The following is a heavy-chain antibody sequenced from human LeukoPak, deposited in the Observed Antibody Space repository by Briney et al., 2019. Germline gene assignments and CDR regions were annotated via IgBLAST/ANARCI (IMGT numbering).Heavy chain of an antibody. D-gene: IGHD5-24*01. CDR1: GYTFTSYD. Sequence: ASVKVSCKASGYTFTSYDINWVRQATGQGLEWMGWMNPNSGNTGYAQKFQGRVTMTRNTSISTAYMELSSLRSEDTAVYYCARRYRRDGYNLLGYWGQGTLVPVSS. CDR3: ARRYRRDGYNLLGY. CDR2: MNPNSGNT. V-gene: IGHV1-8*01. J-gene: IGHJ4*02.